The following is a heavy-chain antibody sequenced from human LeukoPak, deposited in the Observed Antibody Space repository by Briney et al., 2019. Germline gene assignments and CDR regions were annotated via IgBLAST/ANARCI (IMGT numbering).Heavy chain of an antibody. CDR3: ASSMTYNYYYYGMDV. D-gene: IGHD2-2*01. Sequence: AGGSLRLSCAASGFTFSSYSMSWVRQAPGKGLEWVSVIYSGGSTYYADSVKGRFTISRDNSKNTLYLQMNSLRAEDTAVYYCASSMTYNYYYYGMDVWGQGTTVTVSS. CDR2: IYSGGST. V-gene: IGHV3-53*01. J-gene: IGHJ6*02. CDR1: GFTFSSYS.